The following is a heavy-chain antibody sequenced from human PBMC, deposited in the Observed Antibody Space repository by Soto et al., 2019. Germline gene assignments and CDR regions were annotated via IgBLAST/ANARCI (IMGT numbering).Heavy chain of an antibody. CDR3: ARDLGYCSGGSYYSEHNWFDP. Sequence: SETLSLTCTVSGGSISSYYWSWIRQPPGKGLEWIGYIYYSGSTNYNPSLKSRVTISVDTSKHPFSLKLGSVTAGDTAVYYWARDLGYCSGGSYYSEHNWFDPWGQGTLVTVSS. CDR1: GGSISSYY. V-gene: IGHV4-59*01. D-gene: IGHD2-15*01. J-gene: IGHJ5*02. CDR2: IYYSGST.